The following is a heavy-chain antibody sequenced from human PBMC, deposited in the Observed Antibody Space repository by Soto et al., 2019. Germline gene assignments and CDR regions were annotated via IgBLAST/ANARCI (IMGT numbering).Heavy chain of an antibody. CDR1: GFSLTTPGVG. J-gene: IGHJ3*01. Sequence: ASGPTLVNPTQTLTLTCTFSGFSLTTPGVGVGWFRQPPGKALEWLAVIYWNDDNRYSPSLRGRLALTKDTSKNQVVATMTNLDPVDTATYYCARQTAYYHGSGMSIAFDVWGQGTMVTVSS. D-gene: IGHD3-10*01. CDR2: IYWNDDN. CDR3: ARQTAYYHGSGMSIAFDV. V-gene: IGHV2-5*01.